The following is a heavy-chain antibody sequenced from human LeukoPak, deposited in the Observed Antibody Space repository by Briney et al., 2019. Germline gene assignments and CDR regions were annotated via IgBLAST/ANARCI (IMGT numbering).Heavy chain of an antibody. CDR1: GYTFTTYA. D-gene: IGHD6-19*01. V-gene: IGHV1-18*01. J-gene: IGHJ5*02. CDR3: ARGKKPGVGVAGTGYFFDP. Sequence: GASVKVSCKASGYTFTTYAMNWVRQAPGQGLEWMGWISTYNEITKYGNKFQGRVTMTTDTSTSTASMELRSLTSDDTAVYYCARGKKPGVGVAGTGYFFDPWGQGTLVTVSS. CDR2: ISTYNEIT.